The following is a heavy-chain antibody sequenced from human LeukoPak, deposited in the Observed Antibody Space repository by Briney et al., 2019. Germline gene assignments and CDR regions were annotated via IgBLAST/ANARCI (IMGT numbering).Heavy chain of an antibody. V-gene: IGHV3-15*01. D-gene: IGHD5-12*01. J-gene: IGHJ4*02. CDR1: GFTFSSYA. CDR3: RLFSSGYVFDY. CDR2: IKSKTDGGTT. Sequence: MSGGSLRLSCAASGFTFSSYAMHWVRQAPGKRLEWVGRIKSKTDGGTTDYAAPVKGRFTISRDDSKNTLYLQMNSLKTEDTAVYYCRLFSSGYVFDYWGQGTLVTVSS.